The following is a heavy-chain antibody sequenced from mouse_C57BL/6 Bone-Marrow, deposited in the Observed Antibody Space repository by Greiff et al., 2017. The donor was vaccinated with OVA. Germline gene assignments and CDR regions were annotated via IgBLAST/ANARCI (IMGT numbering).Heavy chain of an antibody. CDR1: GFTIKNSY. V-gene: IGHV14-3*01. J-gene: IGHJ3*01. Sequence: VQLQQSVAELVRPGASVKLSCTASGFTIKNSYMPWVTQRPEQGLEWIGRIGPASGNTKYAPKFQGQFTITADTTSNTAYLQLSSLTSEDTAIYYCAPFGYLFAFGGRGTLVTVTA. CDR2: IGPASGNT. CDR3: APFGYLFAF. D-gene: IGHD2-3*01.